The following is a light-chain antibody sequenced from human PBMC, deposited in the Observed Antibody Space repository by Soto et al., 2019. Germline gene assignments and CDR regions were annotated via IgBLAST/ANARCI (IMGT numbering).Light chain of an antibody. V-gene: IGLV8-61*01. J-gene: IGLJ3*02. Sequence: QTVVTQEPSFSVSHGGTVTLTCGLSSGSVSAGYYPSWYQQTPGQAPRTLIYTTNTRSSGVPDRFSGSILGNKAALTITGAQADDESVYYCVLFMGSGIWVFGGGTKLTVL. CDR3: VLFMGSGIWV. CDR2: TTN. CDR1: SGSVSAGYY.